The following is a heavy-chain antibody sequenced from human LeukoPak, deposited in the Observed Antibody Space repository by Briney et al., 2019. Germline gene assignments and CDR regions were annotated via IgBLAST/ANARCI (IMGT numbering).Heavy chain of an antibody. J-gene: IGHJ5*02. CDR2: INPNSGGT. V-gene: IGHV1-2*02. D-gene: IGHD2-2*01. Sequence: ASVKVSCKASGYTFTSYDINWVRQATGQGLEWMGWINPNSGGTNYAQKFQGRVTMTRDTSISTAYMELSRLRSDDTAVYYCARVNGYCSSTSCLSKWFDPWGQGTLVTVSS. CDR1: GYTFTSYD. CDR3: ARVNGYCSSTSCLSKWFDP.